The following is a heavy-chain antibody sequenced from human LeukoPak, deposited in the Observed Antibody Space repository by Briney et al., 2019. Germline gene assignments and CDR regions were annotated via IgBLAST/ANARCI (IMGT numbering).Heavy chain of an antibody. Sequence: ASVKVSCKASGGTFSSYAISWVRQAPGQGLEWMGGIIPIFGTANYAQKFQGRVTITADESTSTAYMELSSLRSDDTAVYYCARVSGYSYGYRGDFDYWGQGTLVTVSS. V-gene: IGHV1-69*13. CDR3: ARVSGYSYGYRGDFDY. CDR2: IIPIFGTA. J-gene: IGHJ4*02. D-gene: IGHD5-18*01. CDR1: GGTFSSYA.